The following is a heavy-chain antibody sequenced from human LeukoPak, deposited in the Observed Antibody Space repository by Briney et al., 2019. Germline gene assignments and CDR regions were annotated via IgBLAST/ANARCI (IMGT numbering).Heavy chain of an antibody. CDR2: IKQDGSEK. Sequence: GGSLRLSCAASGFTFSSYWMSWVRQAPGKGLEWVANIKQDGSEKYYVDSVKGRFTISRDNAKNSLYLQMNSLRAEDTAVYYCARARYSSGWYGLPDYWGQGTLVTVSS. CDR3: ARARYSSGWYGLPDY. J-gene: IGHJ4*02. V-gene: IGHV3-7*01. CDR1: GFTFSSYW. D-gene: IGHD6-19*01.